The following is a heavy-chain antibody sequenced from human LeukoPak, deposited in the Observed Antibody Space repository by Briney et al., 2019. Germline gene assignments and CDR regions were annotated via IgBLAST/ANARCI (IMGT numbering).Heavy chain of an antibody. CDR2: IYHTGST. D-gene: IGHD3-10*01. Sequence: SETLSLTCAVSGASISNSNWWSWVRQPPGKGLEWIGEIYHTGSTNYNLSLKSRVTISVDKSKNQFSLKLSSVTAADTAVYYCARRSFHGSGRPPGFDPWGQGILVTVSS. V-gene: IGHV4-4*02. J-gene: IGHJ5*02. CDR1: GASISNSNW. CDR3: ARRSFHGSGRPPGFDP.